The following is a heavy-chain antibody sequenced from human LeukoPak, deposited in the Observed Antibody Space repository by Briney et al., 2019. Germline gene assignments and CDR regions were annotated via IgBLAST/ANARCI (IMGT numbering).Heavy chain of an antibody. V-gene: IGHV3-33*01. CDR3: ARANYGSGSNYYYGMDV. D-gene: IGHD3-10*01. Sequence: GGSLRLSCAASGFTFTSFGMHWVRQAPGKGLEWVAVIWFDGSNKYYSDSVKGRFTISRDNSKNTLYLQVNSLRAEDTAVYYCARANYGSGSNYYYGMDVWGQGTTVTVSS. J-gene: IGHJ6*02. CDR2: IWFDGSNK. CDR1: GFTFTSFG.